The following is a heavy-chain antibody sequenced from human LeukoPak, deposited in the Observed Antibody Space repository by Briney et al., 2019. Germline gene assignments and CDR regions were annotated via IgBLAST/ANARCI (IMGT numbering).Heavy chain of an antibody. D-gene: IGHD3-16*01. CDR1: GFIFSNYG. CDR3: VKEVSFGEMGGDN. J-gene: IGHJ4*02. CDR2: IKSDGSEK. Sequence: GGSLRLSCAASGFIFSNYGMHWVRQTPGKGLEWVTFIKSDGSEKDYADSTKGRFTISRDNSKSTLFLQMNSLRAEDMALYHCVKEVSFGEMGGDNWGQGTLVTVSS. V-gene: IGHV3-30*02.